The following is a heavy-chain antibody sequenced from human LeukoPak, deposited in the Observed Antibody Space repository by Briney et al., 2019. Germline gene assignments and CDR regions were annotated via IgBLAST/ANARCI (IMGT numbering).Heavy chain of an antibody. CDR1: GFTFSTHG. V-gene: IGHV3-48*01. J-gene: IGHJ2*01. CDR3: ARVRGPTVTTWYFDL. CDR2: ISPWSDTT. Sequence: GGSLRLSCGASGFTFSTHGMIWVRQAPGKGLEWVSYISPWSDTTYYADSVKGRFTISRDDARNSLYLQMHSLRAGDTAVYYCARVRGPTVTTWYFDLWGRGTLVTVSS. D-gene: IGHD4-17*01.